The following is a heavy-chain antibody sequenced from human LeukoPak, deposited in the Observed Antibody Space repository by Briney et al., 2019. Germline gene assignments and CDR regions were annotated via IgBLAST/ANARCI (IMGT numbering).Heavy chain of an antibody. Sequence: ASVKVSCKASGYTFPSYGISWVRQAPGQGLEWMGWISGYNGDTNYEQKLQGRVTMTTDTSTSTAYMELRSLRSDDTAVYYCAGGLNTRLSDYWGQGTLVTVSS. D-gene: IGHD2-2*01. V-gene: IGHV1-18*01. J-gene: IGHJ4*02. CDR1: GYTFPSYG. CDR3: AGGLNTRLSDY. CDR2: ISGYNGDT.